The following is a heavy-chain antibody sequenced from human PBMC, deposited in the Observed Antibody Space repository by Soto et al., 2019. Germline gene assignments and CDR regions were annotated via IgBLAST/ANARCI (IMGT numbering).Heavy chain of an antibody. CDR3: AREYCSSTSCYGAYNWFDP. D-gene: IGHD2-2*01. CDR2: IYYSGST. CDR1: GGSISSYY. J-gene: IGHJ5*02. V-gene: IGHV4-59*12. Sequence: ASETLSLTCTVSGGSISSYYWSWIRQPPGKGLEWIGYIYYSGSTNYNPSLKSRVTISVDTSKNQFSLKLSSVTAADTAVYYCAREYCSSTSCYGAYNWFDPWGQGTLVTVSS.